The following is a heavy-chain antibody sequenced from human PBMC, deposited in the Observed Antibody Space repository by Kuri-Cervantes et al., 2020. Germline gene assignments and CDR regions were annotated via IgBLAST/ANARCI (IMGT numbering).Heavy chain of an antibody. CDR1: GFTFSSYG. Sequence: GESLKISCAASGFTFSSYGMHWVRQAPGKGLEWVAVISYDGSNKYYADSVKGRFTISRDNSKNTLYLQMNSLRAEATAVYYCARAKLYDAFDVWGQGTMVTVSS. D-gene: IGHD5/OR15-5a*01. CDR3: ARAKLYDAFDV. J-gene: IGHJ3*01. V-gene: IGHV3-30*03. CDR2: ISYDGSNK.